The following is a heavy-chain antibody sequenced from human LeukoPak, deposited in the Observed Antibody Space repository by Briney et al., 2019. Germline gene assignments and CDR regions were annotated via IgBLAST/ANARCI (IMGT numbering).Heavy chain of an antibody. CDR2: IFSGGSP. D-gene: IGHD2-2*01. Sequence: PGGSLRLSCAASGFTVSDNYMNWVRQAPGKGLEWVSVIFSGGSPYYADSVKGRFTISRDNSKNTLYLQMNSLRAEDTAVYYCARDSLVVVPAAPFRDYYYYGMDVWGQGTTVTVSS. CDR1: GFTVSDNY. V-gene: IGHV3-53*01. CDR3: ARDSLVVVPAAPFRDYYYYGMDV. J-gene: IGHJ6*02.